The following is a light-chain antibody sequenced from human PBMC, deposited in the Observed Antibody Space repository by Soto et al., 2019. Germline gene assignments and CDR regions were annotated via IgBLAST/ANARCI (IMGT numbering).Light chain of an antibody. CDR3: MQGTHWPPT. Sequence: DVVMTQSPLSLPVTLGQPASISCRSSQGLVHSDGKMYLNWFLQKPGQSPRRLIYLVSKRDSGVPDRFSGSGSGTYFTVTISRVEAEDVGVYYCMQGTHWPPTFGQGTKVDIK. V-gene: IGKV2-30*02. CDR1: QGLVHSDGKMY. CDR2: LVS. J-gene: IGKJ1*01.